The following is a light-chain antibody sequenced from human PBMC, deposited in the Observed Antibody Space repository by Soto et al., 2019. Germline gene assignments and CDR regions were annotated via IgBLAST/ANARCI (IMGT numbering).Light chain of an antibody. J-gene: IGLJ3*02. CDR1: SSDVGSYNY. CDR3: SSYASTYPLLV. V-gene: IGLV2-11*01. CDR2: DVS. Sequence: QSALTQPRSVSGSPGQSVTISCTGTSSDVGSYNYVSWYQQHPGTAPKLMIYDVSKRPSGVPDRFSGSKSGNTASLTISVHQVEEEAYYYCSSYASTYPLLVFGGGTKLTVL.